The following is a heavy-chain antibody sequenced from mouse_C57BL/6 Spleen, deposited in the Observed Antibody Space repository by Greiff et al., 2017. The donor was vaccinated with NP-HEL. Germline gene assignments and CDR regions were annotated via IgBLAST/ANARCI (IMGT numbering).Heavy chain of an antibody. CDR2: IYPRSGNT. CDR3: AREGDDGYSYYFDY. V-gene: IGHV1-81*01. Sequence: VQLQQSGAELARPGASVKLSCKASGYTFTSYGISWVKQRTGQGLEWIGEIYPRSGNTYYNEKFKGKATLTADISSSTAYMELRSLTSEDSAVYFCAREGDDGYSYYFDYWGQGTTLTVSS. J-gene: IGHJ2*01. CDR1: GYTFTSYG. D-gene: IGHD2-3*01.